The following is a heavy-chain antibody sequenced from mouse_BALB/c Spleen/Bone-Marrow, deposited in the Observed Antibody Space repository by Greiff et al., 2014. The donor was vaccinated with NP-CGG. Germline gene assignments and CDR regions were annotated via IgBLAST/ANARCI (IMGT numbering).Heavy chain of an antibody. D-gene: IGHD1-1*01. CDR2: IDPANGNT. CDR3: ARYYYGSSYFDY. V-gene: IGHV14-3*02. CDR1: GFNIKDTY. Sequence: DVHLVESGAELVKPGASVKLSCTASGFNIKDTYMHRVKQRPEQGLEWVGRIDPANGNTKYDPKFQGKATITADTSSNTAYLQLSSLTSEDTAVYYCARYYYGSSYFDYWGQGTTLTVSS. J-gene: IGHJ2*01.